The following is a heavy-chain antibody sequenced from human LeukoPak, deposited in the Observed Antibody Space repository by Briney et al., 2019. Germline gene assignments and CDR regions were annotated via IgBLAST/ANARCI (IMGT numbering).Heavy chain of an antibody. V-gene: IGHV3-48*01. CDR2: ISINSSTI. D-gene: IGHD2-2*01. J-gene: IGHJ4*02. CDR3: ATLGYCSSTICHDY. CDR1: GITFSRKS. Sequence: RSGGSLRLSCAASGITFSRKSMNWVRQAPGKGLEWVSYISINSSTIYYADSVKGRFTISRDNAKSSLYLQMNSLRGDDTAVYYCATLGYCSSTICHDYWGQGTLVTVSS.